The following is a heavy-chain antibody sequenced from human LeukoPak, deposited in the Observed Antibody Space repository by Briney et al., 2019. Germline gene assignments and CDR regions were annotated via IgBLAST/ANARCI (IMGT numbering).Heavy chain of an antibody. V-gene: IGHV4-59*01. Sequence: PSETLSLTCTVSGGSINSYYWSWIRQPPGKGLEWIGYIYYSGSTNYNPSLKSRVTISVDTSKNQFSLKLSSVTAADTAVYYCARGEYTMAFDYWGQGTLVTVSS. J-gene: IGHJ4*02. D-gene: IGHD3-10*01. CDR3: ARGEYTMAFDY. CDR1: GGSINSYY. CDR2: IYYSGST.